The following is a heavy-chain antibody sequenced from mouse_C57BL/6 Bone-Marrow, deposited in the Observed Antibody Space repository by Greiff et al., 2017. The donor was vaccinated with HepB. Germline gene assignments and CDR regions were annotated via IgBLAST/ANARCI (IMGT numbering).Heavy chain of an antibody. CDR1: GFTFSSYA. D-gene: IGHD1-1*01. J-gene: IGHJ4*01. Sequence: EVQVVESGEGLVKPGGSLKLSCAASGFTFSSYAMSWVRQTPEKRLEWVAYISSGGDYIYYADTVKGRFTISRDNARNTLYLQMSSLKSEDTAMYYCTNYHGSSDGLLSLWGQGTSVPGSS. V-gene: IGHV5-9-1*02. CDR2: ISSGGDYI. CDR3: TNYHGSSDGLLSL.